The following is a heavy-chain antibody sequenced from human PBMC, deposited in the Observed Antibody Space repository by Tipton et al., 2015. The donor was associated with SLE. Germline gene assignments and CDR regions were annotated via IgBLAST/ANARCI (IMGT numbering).Heavy chain of an antibody. CDR2: ISKSGRII. D-gene: IGHD3-22*01. CDR3: ARDIGYDSSGYYPYNAFDL. V-gene: IGHV3-11*04. Sequence: SLRLSCAVSGFIFSDYYMSWIRQAPGKGLEWISYISKSGRIIYNADSVKGRFTISRDNAKNSLYLQMDSLRVEDTAVYFCARDIGYDSSGYYPYNAFDLWGQGTMVTVSS. J-gene: IGHJ3*01. CDR1: GFIFSDYY.